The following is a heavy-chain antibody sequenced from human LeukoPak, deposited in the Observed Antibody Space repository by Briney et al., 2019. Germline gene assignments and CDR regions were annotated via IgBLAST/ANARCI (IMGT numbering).Heavy chain of an antibody. CDR1: GYSISSGYY. CDR3: ARGLKSSSWYGSWFDP. Sequence: SETLSLTCTVSGYSISSGYYWGWIRQPPGKGLEWIGSIYHSGSTNYNPSLKSRVTISVDTSKNQFSLKLSSVTAADTAVYYCARGLKSSSWYGSWFDPWGQGTLVTVSS. V-gene: IGHV4-38-2*02. CDR2: IYHSGST. J-gene: IGHJ5*02. D-gene: IGHD6-13*01.